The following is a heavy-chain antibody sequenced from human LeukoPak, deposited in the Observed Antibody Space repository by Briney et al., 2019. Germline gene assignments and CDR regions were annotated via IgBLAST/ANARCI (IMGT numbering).Heavy chain of an antibody. D-gene: IGHD2-2*01. CDR3: AKGVVVAPDVTPFDY. V-gene: IGHV3-23*01. CDR1: GFTVSSNS. J-gene: IGHJ4*02. CDR2: ISGRGASK. Sequence: GGSLRLSCTVSGFTVSSNSMSWVRQAPGKGLEWVSGISGRGASKYYADSVKGRFTISRDNSKHTLYLQMNSLRAEDTAVYYCAKGVVVAPDVTPFDYWGQGTLVTVSS.